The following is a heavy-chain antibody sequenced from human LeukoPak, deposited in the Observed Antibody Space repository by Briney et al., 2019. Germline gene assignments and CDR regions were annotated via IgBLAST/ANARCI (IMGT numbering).Heavy chain of an antibody. V-gene: IGHV3-15*01. CDR3: TSLRAWYYFEY. CDR2: IKSKTDDGTT. D-gene: IGHD4-17*01. CDR1: GFTFSDAW. J-gene: IGHJ4*02. Sequence: GGSLRLSCAASGFTFSDAWMSWVRQAPGKGLEWVGRIKSKTDDGTTDYVAPVKGRFTISRDDSKNTLYLQMNSLKTDDTAVYYCTSLRAWYYFEYWGQGTLVTVSS.